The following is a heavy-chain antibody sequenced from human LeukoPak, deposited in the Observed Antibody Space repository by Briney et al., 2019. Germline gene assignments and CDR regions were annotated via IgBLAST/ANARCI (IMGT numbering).Heavy chain of an antibody. Sequence: SETLSLTCTVSGDSISRYYCSWIRQPPGKGLEWIGYIYYGGNTNYNPSLKSRVTISLDTSKKQFSLKLSSVTAADTAVYYCASRGYFDWSFDFWGQGTLVTVSS. J-gene: IGHJ4*02. CDR3: ASRGYFDWSFDF. CDR1: GDSISRYY. CDR2: IYYGGNT. V-gene: IGHV4-59*08. D-gene: IGHD3-9*01.